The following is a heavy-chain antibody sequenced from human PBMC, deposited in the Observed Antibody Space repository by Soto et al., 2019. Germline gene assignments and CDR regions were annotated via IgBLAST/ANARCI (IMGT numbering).Heavy chain of an antibody. J-gene: IGHJ4*02. CDR1: AGSLNSGSSY. CDR3: ATLPPRVVVSVLPIPT. Sequence: SETLSLTCTVSAGSLNSGSSYWSWIRQHPEKGLEWIGYIYDSGTTYYNPSLKGRVTMSLDKSENHFSLNLNSLTAADAAMYYCATLPPRVVVSVLPIPTWGQGTQVTVSS. D-gene: IGHD2-21*01. V-gene: IGHV4-31*03. CDR2: IYDSGTT.